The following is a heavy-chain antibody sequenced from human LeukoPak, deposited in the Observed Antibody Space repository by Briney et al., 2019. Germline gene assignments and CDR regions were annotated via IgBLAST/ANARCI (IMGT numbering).Heavy chain of an antibody. D-gene: IGHD4-17*01. CDR1: GFTFSSAW. Sequence: PGGSLRLSCAASGFTFSSAWMSWVRQAPGKGLEWVGRIKNNGDGGTTDYAAPVRGRFAISRDDSKNSLYLQMNSLKTEDTAVYYCTWDYAGSWGQVTLVTVSS. V-gene: IGHV3-15*01. CDR3: TWDYAGS. J-gene: IGHJ5*02. CDR2: IKNNGDGGTT.